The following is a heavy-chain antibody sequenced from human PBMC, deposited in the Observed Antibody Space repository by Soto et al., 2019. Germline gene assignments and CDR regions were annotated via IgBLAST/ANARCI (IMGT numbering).Heavy chain of an antibody. CDR3: TKRRNVLRFLEWSSGMEV. CDR2: ISDDGSNK. D-gene: IGHD3-3*01. V-gene: IGHV3-30*18. CDR1: GFTFSNYG. Sequence: GGSLRLSCVASGFTFSNYGMHWVRQAPGKGLEWVAFISDDGSNKYYADSMRGRFTMSRDNSKRTLYLQMSSLRVEDTAVYYCTKRRNVLRFLEWSSGMEVWGQGTTVPVYS. J-gene: IGHJ6*02.